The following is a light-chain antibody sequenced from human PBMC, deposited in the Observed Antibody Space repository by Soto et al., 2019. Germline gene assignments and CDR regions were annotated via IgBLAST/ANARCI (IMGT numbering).Light chain of an antibody. CDR1: SSDVGAYNY. Sequence: QSALTQPASVSGSPGQSITISCTGTSSDVGAYNYVSWYQQHPGKVPKLVIYDVINRPSGVSSRFSGSKSANTASLTISGLQAEDEADYYCTSYTSSVTLVFGGGTKLTVL. CDR3: TSYTSSVTLV. V-gene: IGLV2-14*01. CDR2: DVI. J-gene: IGLJ3*02.